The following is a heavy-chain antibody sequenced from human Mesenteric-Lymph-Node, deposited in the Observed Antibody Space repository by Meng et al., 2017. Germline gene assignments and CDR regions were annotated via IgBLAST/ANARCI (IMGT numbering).Heavy chain of an antibody. CDR1: NYSISSGHY. D-gene: IGHD6-6*01. V-gene: IGHV4-38-2*02. CDR3: ARSSSSHLRVDY. J-gene: IGHJ4*02. CDR2: VYRSGNA. Sequence: SETLSLTCTVSNYSISSGHYWGWIRQSPGKGLEWIGSVYRSGNAYYNPSLRSRVTISVDVSKNQFSLKLTSVTAADTAVYYCARSSSSHLRVDYWGQGTLVTVSS.